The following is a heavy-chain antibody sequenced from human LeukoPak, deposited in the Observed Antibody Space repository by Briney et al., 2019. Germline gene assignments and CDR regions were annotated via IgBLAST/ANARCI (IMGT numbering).Heavy chain of an antibody. CDR1: GFTFSSYS. Sequence: GGSLRLSCAASGFTFSSYSMNWVRQAPGKGLEWVSSISSSSSYIYYADSVKGRFTISRDNAKNSLYLQMNSLRAEDTAVYYCARGAVAGTKNDYWGQGTLVTVSS. D-gene: IGHD6-19*01. V-gene: IGHV3-21*01. J-gene: IGHJ4*02. CDR3: ARGAVAGTKNDY. CDR2: ISSSSSYI.